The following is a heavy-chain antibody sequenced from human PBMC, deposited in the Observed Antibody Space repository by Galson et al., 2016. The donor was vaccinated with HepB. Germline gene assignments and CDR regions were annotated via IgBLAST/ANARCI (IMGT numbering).Heavy chain of an antibody. V-gene: IGHV3-9*01. J-gene: IGHJ5*02. CDR2: ISWNSGNT. CDR1: GFTFGDYA. D-gene: IGHD2-2*01. CDR3: AKAAQYCSSSSCRNWFDP. Sequence: SLRLSCAASGFTFGDYAMHWVRQAPGKGLEWVSGISWNSGNTGYADSVKGRSTISRDNPKNSLYLQMNSLRAEDTALYYCAKAAQYCSSSSCRNWFDPWGQGTLVTVSS.